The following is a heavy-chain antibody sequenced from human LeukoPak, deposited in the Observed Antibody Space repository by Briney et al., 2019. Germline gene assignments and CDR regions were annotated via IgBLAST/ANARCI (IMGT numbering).Heavy chain of an antibody. D-gene: IGHD2-2*01. J-gene: IGHJ4*02. CDR3: AAPTGYCSSTSCYAFDY. Sequence: SVRVSCKASGGTFSSYAISWVRQAPGQGLEWMGGIIPIFGTANYAQKFQGRVTITADESTSTAYMELSSLRSEDTAVYYCAAPTGYCSSTSCYAFDYWGQGTLVTVSS. CDR2: IIPIFGTA. V-gene: IGHV1-69*01. CDR1: GGTFSSYA.